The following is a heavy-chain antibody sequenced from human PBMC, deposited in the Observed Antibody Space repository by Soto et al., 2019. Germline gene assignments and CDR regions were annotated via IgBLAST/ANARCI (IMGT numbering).Heavy chain of an antibody. CDR3: ARETHVALDP. Sequence: ASVKVSCKASGYTFTSYFMHWVRQAPGQGLEWVGIINPSGGSPAYGQKFQGRVTMTSDTSTSTVYMELSSLRSEDTAVYFCARETHVALDPWGQGTLVTVSS. CDR2: INPSGGSP. V-gene: IGHV1-46*01. D-gene: IGHD3-16*01. CDR1: GYTFTSYF. J-gene: IGHJ5*02.